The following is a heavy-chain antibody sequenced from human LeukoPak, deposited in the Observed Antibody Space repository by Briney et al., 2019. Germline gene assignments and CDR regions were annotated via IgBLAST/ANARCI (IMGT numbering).Heavy chain of an antibody. CDR2: ISGSGGST. CDR3: ARGLSGYSSSLGY. V-gene: IGHV3-23*01. Sequence: GGSLRLSCAASGFSFSSYAMSWVRQAPGKGLEWVSAISGSGGSTYYADSVKGRFTISRDNSKNTLYLQMNSLRAEDTAVYYCARGLSGYSSSLGYWGQGTLVTVSS. D-gene: IGHD6-6*01. J-gene: IGHJ4*02. CDR1: GFSFSSYA.